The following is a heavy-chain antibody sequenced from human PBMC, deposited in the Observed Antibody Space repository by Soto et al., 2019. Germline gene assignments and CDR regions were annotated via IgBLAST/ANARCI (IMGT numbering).Heavy chain of an antibody. CDR2: ISGSGGST. J-gene: IGHJ6*02. Sequence: PGGSLRLSCAASVFTFSSYAMSWVRQAPGKGLEWVSAISGSGGSTYYADSVKGRFTISRDNSKNTLYLQMNSLRAEDTAVYYCAKDLPLYDFWSGYYPDGMDVWGQGTTVTVSS. CDR3: AKDLPLYDFWSGYYPDGMDV. CDR1: VFTFSSYA. D-gene: IGHD3-3*01. V-gene: IGHV3-23*01.